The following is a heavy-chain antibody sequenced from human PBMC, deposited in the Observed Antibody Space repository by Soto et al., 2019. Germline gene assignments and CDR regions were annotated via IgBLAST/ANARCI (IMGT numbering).Heavy chain of an antibody. J-gene: IGHJ4*02. CDR1: GGSFSGYY. Sequence: SETLSLTCAVYGGSFSGYYWSWIRQPPGKGLEWIGSIYYSGSTYYNPSLKSRVTISVDTSKNQFSLKLSSVTAADTAVYYCARMYSSSSRYGYFDYWGQGTLVTVSS. V-gene: IGHV4-34*01. CDR3: ARMYSSSSRYGYFDY. CDR2: IYYSGST. D-gene: IGHD6-6*01.